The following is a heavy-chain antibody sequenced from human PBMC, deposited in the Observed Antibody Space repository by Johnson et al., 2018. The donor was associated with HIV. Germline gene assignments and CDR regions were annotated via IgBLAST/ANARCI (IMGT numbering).Heavy chain of an antibody. CDR1: GFTFSSYG. CDR2: IRYDGSNK. CDR3: ARDRTPLVKVDAFDI. V-gene: IGHV3-30*02. Sequence: VQLVESGGGVVQPGRSLRLSCAASGFTFSSYGMHWVRQAPGKGLEWVAFIRYDGSNKYYADSVKGRFTISRDNSKNTLYLQMNSLRAEDTAVYYCARDRTPLVKVDAFDIWGQGTMVTVSS. J-gene: IGHJ3*02.